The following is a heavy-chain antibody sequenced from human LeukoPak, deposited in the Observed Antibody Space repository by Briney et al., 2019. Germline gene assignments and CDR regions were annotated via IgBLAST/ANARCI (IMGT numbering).Heavy chain of an antibody. D-gene: IGHD2-2*01. V-gene: IGHV3-33*01. Sequence: GGSLRLSCAASGFTFSSYGMHWVRQAPGKGLEWVAVIWYDGSNKYYADSVKGRFTISRDNSKNTLYLQMSSLRAEDTAVYYCARDLEYQHPDYWGQGTLVTVSS. CDR2: IWYDGSNK. CDR1: GFTFSSYG. J-gene: IGHJ4*02. CDR3: ARDLEYQHPDY.